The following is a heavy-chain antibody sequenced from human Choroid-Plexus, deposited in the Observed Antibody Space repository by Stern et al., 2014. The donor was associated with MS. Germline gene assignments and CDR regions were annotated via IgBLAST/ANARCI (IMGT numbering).Heavy chain of an antibody. CDR1: GFTLGSWA. J-gene: IGHJ5*02. Sequence: DQLVESGGGVVQPGRPLRLSCVASGFTLGSWAMHWVRQAPGKGLAWVAGVSYDGSNKYYAASVKGRFTISRDNSQNTLYMQMSSLRPEDTAVYYCAKDRQYLTYFFDHWGQGSLVTVSS. D-gene: IGHD2/OR15-2a*01. V-gene: IGHV3-30*18. CDR2: VSYDGSNK. CDR3: AKDRQYLTYFFDH.